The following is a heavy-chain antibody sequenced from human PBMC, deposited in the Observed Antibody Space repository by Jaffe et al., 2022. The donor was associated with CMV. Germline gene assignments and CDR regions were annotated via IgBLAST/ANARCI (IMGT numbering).Heavy chain of an antibody. J-gene: IGHJ2*01. CDR3: ARHLIGSGTYYPHDWYFDL. CDR1: GASITTTTYL. Sequence: QLQLQESGPGLVKPSETLSLTCTVSGASITTTTYLWGWVRQSPGKGLEWIGSIYYAGNTYDNPSLKSPVTMSVDTSRNQFSLKVNSVTAADTAIYYCARHLIGSGTYYPHDWYFDLWGRGTLVTVSS. D-gene: IGHD3-10*01. V-gene: IGHV4-39*01. CDR2: IYYAGNT.